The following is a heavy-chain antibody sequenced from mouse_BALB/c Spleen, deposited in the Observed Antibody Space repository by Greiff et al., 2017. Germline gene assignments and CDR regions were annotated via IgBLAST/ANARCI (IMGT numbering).Heavy chain of an antibody. D-gene: IGHD2-12*01. CDR2: ISYSGST. V-gene: IGHV3-2*02. Sequence: DVKLQESGPGLVKPSQSLSLTCTVTGYSITSDYAWNWIRQFPGNKLEWMGYISYSGSTSYNPSLKSRISITRDTSKNQFFLQLNSVTTEDTATYYCASLLYDAMDYWGQGTSVTVSS. J-gene: IGHJ4*01. CDR1: GYSITSDYA. CDR3: ASLLYDAMDY.